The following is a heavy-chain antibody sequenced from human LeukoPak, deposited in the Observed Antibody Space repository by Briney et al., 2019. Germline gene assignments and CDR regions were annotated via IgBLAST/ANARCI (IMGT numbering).Heavy chain of an antibody. CDR3: AKTGVWYYFDY. CDR2: ISGSGGTT. D-gene: IGHD6-19*01. CDR1: GFTFSSYA. J-gene: IGHJ4*02. V-gene: IGHV3-23*01. Sequence: GGSLRLSCAASGFTFSSYAMHWVRQAPGKGLEWVSGISGSGGTTNYADSVKGRFTISRDNPKNTLYLQMNSLRAEDTALYYCAKTGVWYYFDYWGQGTLVTVSS.